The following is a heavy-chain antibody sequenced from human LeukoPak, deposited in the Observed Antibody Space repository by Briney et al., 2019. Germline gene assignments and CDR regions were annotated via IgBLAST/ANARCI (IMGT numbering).Heavy chain of an antibody. V-gene: IGHV3-30*18. J-gene: IGHJ4*02. D-gene: IGHD6-19*01. CDR1: GFTFSLYG. CDR3: AKDQISWAPGYTSGPLDY. CDR2: ISYAGPDT. Sequence: GGSLRLSCAASGFTFSLYGIHWVRQAPGKGLEWVAVISYAGPDTYYADSVKGRFTISRDNSDSSTNTLYLHMNSLRAEDTAVYYCAKDQISWAPGYTSGPLDYWGQGNLVTVSS.